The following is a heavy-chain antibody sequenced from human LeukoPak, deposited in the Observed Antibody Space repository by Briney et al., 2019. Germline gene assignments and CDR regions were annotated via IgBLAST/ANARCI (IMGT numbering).Heavy chain of an antibody. CDR3: ASRNDILTGYVFDF. Sequence: SETLSLTCTVSGGSVRSSIYYWGWIRQPPGKGLEWIGSIYYSGSTSYNPSLKSRVTISVDTSKNQFSLKLTSVTAADTAVYYCASRNDILTGYVFDFWGQGTLVTVSS. CDR1: GGSVRSSIYY. CDR2: IYYSGST. D-gene: IGHD3-9*01. V-gene: IGHV4-39*01. J-gene: IGHJ4*02.